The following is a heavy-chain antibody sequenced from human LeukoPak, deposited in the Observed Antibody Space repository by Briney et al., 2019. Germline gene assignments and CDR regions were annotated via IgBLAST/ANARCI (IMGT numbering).Heavy chain of an antibody. V-gene: IGHV4-30-4*01. Sequence: SQTLSLTCTVSGGSISSGDYYWSWIRQPPGKGLEWIGYIYYSGSTYYNPSLKSRVTISVDTSKNQFSLKLSSVTAADTAVYYCARGDSSGYYFDYWAREPWSPSPQ. CDR1: GGSISSGDYY. CDR3: ARGDSSGYYFDY. J-gene: IGHJ4*02. CDR2: IYYSGST. D-gene: IGHD3-22*01.